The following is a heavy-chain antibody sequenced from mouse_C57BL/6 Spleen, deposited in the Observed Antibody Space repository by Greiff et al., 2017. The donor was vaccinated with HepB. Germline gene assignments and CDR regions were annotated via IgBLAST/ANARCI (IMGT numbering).Heavy chain of an antibody. J-gene: IGHJ3*01. D-gene: IGHD4-1*01. CDR3: ASWADGGRFAY. Sequence: QVQLQQSGAELARPGASVKLSCKASGYTFTSYGISWVKQRTGQGLEWIGEIYPRSGNTYYNEKFKGKATLTADKSSSTAYMELRSLTSEDSAVYFCASWADGGRFAYWGQGTLVTVSA. CDR2: IYPRSGNT. V-gene: IGHV1-81*01. CDR1: GYTFTSYG.